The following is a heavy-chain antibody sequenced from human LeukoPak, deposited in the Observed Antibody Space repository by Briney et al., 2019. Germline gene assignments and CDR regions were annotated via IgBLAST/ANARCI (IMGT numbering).Heavy chain of an antibody. CDR2: IYYSGST. CDR3: ARETGRNWFDP. CDR1: GGSISSYY. J-gene: IGHJ5*02. V-gene: IGHV4-59*01. Sequence: PSETLSLTCTVSGGSISSYYWSWIRQPPGKGLEWIGYIYYSGSTNYNPSLKSRVTISVDTSKNQFSLKLSSVTAADTAVYYCARETGRNWFDPWGQGTLVTVSS. D-gene: IGHD7-27*01.